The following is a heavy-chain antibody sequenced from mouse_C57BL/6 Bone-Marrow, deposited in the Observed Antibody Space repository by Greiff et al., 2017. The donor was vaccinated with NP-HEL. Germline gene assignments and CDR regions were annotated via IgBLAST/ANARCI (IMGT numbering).Heavy chain of an antibody. D-gene: IGHD2-12*01. V-gene: IGHV14-4*01. CDR1: GFNIKDDY. Sequence: DVQLQESGADLVRPGASVKLSCTASGFNIKDDYMHWVKQRPEQGLEWIGWIDPENGDTEYASKFQGKATITADTSSNTAYLQLSSLTSEDTAVYYCTNYSPAWFAYWGQGTLVTVSA. J-gene: IGHJ3*01. CDR3: TNYSPAWFAY. CDR2: IDPENGDT.